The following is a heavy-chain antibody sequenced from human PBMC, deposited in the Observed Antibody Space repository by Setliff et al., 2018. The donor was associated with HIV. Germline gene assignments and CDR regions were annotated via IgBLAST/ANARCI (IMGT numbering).Heavy chain of an antibody. CDR1: GGSISTYY. CDR3: ARHGHFYDSSSSDAFDI. CDR2: VSYSGST. D-gene: IGHD3-22*01. V-gene: IGHV4-59*08. Sequence: SETLSLTCNVSGGSISTYYWSWIRQPPGKGLEWLGYVSYSGSTNFNPSLESRLAMSVDMSKNHFSLKLRSVTAADTAVYYCARHGHFYDSSSSDAFDIWGHRTMVTVSS. J-gene: IGHJ3*02.